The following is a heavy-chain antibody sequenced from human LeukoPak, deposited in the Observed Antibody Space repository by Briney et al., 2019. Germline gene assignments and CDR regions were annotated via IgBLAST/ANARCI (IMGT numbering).Heavy chain of an antibody. Sequence: GRSLRLSCAASGFTFSSYAMHWVRQAPGKGLEWVAVISYDGSNKYYADSVKGRFTISRDNSKNTLYLQMNSLRAEDTAVYYCARDYGDYHHFDYWGQGTLVTVSS. V-gene: IGHV3-30*01. D-gene: IGHD4-17*01. CDR3: ARDYGDYHHFDY. J-gene: IGHJ4*02. CDR2: ISYDGSNK. CDR1: GFTFSSYA.